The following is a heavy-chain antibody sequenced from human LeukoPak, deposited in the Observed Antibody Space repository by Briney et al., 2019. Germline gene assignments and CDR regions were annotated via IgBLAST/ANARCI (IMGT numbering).Heavy chain of an antibody. V-gene: IGHV4-59*01. Sequence: SETLSLTCTVSGGSISSYYWSWIRQPPGKGLEWIGYIYYSGSTNYSPSLKSRVTISVDTSKNQFSLKLSSVTAADTAVYYCARARVASFFDYWGQGTLVTVSS. CDR2: IYYSGST. CDR1: GGSISSYY. D-gene: IGHD2-2*01. CDR3: ARARVASFFDY. J-gene: IGHJ4*02.